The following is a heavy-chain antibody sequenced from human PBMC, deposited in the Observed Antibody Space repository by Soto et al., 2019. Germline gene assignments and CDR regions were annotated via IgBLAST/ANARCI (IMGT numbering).Heavy chain of an antibody. CDR2: ISYDGSNK. CDR3: AKDLRGYSYGDYYYYGMDV. Sequence: GGSLRLSCAASGFTFSSYGMHWVRQAPGKGLEWVAVISYDGSNKYYADSVKGRFTISRDNSKNTLYLQMNSLRAEDKAEYYCAKDLRGYSYGDYYYYGMDVWGQGTTVTVSS. J-gene: IGHJ6*02. CDR1: GFTFSSYG. D-gene: IGHD5-18*01. V-gene: IGHV3-30*18.